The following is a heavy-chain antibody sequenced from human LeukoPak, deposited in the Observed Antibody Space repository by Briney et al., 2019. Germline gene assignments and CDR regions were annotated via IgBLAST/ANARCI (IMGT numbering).Heavy chain of an antibody. CDR2: ISAYNGNT. V-gene: IGHV1-18*01. CDR3: AVGMYSSGWYGPHDAFDI. J-gene: IGHJ3*02. Sequence: GASVKVSCKASGYTFTSYGISWVRQAPGQGLEWMGWISAYNGNTNYAQKLQGRVTMTTDTSTSTAYMELRSLRSDDTAVYYCAVGMYSSGWYGPHDAFDIWGQGTMVTVSS. D-gene: IGHD6-19*01. CDR1: GYTFTSYG.